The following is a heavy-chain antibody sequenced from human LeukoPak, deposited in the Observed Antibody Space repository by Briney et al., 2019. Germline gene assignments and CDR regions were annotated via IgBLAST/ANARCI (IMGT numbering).Heavy chain of an antibody. CDR2: IYYSVNT. J-gene: IGHJ4*02. Sequence: SQTLSLTCTVSGDTVSIGDYYWSWIRQPPGKDLEWIGYIYYSVNTYYNPSLKSRVTISVDTSKNQLSLKLSSVTVADTAVYYCARTSIGVRRGIDYWGQGTLVTVSS. CDR3: ARTSIGVRRGIDY. D-gene: IGHD6-6*01. V-gene: IGHV4-30-4*08. CDR1: GDTVSIGDYY.